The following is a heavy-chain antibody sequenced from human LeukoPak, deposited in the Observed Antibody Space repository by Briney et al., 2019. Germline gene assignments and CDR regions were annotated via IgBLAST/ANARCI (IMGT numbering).Heavy chain of an antibody. CDR1: GFSVSSHY. D-gene: IGHD1-26*01. Sequence: GGSLRLSCVPSGFSVSSHYINWFRQAPGKGLEWVSVVFTTGTIYYADSVRGRFTLSRDTLKNTVFLQMNSLTAEDTVVYYCAGDRRTSGWYASWGQGTLVTVSS. CDR3: AGDRRTSGWYAS. CDR2: VFTTGTI. J-gene: IGHJ5*01. V-gene: IGHV3-53*01.